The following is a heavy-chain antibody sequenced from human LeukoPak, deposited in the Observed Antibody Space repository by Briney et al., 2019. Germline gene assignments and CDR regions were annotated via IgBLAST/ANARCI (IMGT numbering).Heavy chain of an antibody. D-gene: IGHD3-9*01. CDR1: GESFTGYY. Sequence: SETLSLTCAVYGESFTGYYWSWIRQPPGKGLEWIAEINHSGSTNYDPSLKSRVTISVDTSKNQFSLKLSSVTAADTAVYYCARDLPYNYDILTGYFRWFDPWGQGTLVTVPS. V-gene: IGHV4-34*01. J-gene: IGHJ5*02. CDR3: ARDLPYNYDILTGYFRWFDP. CDR2: INHSGST.